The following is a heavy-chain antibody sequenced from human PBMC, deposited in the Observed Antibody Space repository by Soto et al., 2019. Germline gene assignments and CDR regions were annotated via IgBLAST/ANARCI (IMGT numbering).Heavy chain of an antibody. CDR3: ARGIAAKFSSNWFDP. Sequence: ASVKVSCKASGYTFTSYAMHWVRPAPGQRLEGMGWINAGNGNTKYSQKFQGRVTITRDTSASTAYMELSSLRSEDTAVYYCARGIAAKFSSNWFDPWGQGTLVTVSS. J-gene: IGHJ5*02. CDR2: INAGNGNT. D-gene: IGHD6-25*01. V-gene: IGHV1-3*01. CDR1: GYTFTSYA.